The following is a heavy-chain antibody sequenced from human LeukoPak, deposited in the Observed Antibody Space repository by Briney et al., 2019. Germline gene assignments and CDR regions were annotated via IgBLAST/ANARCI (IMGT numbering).Heavy chain of an antibody. CDR3: AKDPYFMVRGVTIPVVPYYFDF. D-gene: IGHD3-10*01. CDR1: GYTFSGYA. CDR2: ISYDGSNK. Sequence: GGSLRLSCAASGYTFSGYAMHWVRQAPGTGLEWVAVISYDGSNKYYADSVKGRFTIFRDNSKNTLYLQMNSLRAEDAAVYYCAKDPYFMVRGVTIPVVPYYFDFWGQGTLVTVSS. V-gene: IGHV3-30*04. J-gene: IGHJ4*02.